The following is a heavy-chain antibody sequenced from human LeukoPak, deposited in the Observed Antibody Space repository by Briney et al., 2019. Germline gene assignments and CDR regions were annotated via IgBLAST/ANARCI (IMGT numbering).Heavy chain of an antibody. CDR2: ISWNSGSI. CDR1: GFTFSSYA. J-gene: IGHJ4*02. V-gene: IGHV3-9*03. CDR3: AKGGRVVPADLDY. D-gene: IGHD2-2*01. Sequence: GGSLRLSCAASGFTFSSYAMHWVRQAPGKGLEWVSGISWNSGSIGYADSVKGRFTISRDNAKNSLYLQMNSLRAEDMALYYCAKGGRVVPADLDYWGQGTLVTVSS.